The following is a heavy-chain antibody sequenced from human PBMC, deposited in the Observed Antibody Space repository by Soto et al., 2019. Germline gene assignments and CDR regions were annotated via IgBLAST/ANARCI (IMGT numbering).Heavy chain of an antibody. D-gene: IGHD3-9*01. Sequence: QVQLQESGPGLVKPSQTLSLTCTVSGGSISSGDYYWSWIRQPPGKGPEWIGYIYYSGSTYFNLYLKSRVTISVDTSKNQFSLTLSSVTAADTAGYHRARDHYDIFTQAIVCHPWGQGTLVTVSS. CDR2: IYYSGST. J-gene: IGHJ5*02. V-gene: IGHV4-30-4*01. CDR1: GGSISSGDYY. CDR3: ARDHYDIFTQAIVCHP.